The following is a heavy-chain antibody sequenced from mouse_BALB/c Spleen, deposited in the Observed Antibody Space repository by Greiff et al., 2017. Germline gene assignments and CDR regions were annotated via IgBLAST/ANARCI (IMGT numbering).Heavy chain of an antibody. CDR1: GFTFTDYY. Sequence: EVHLVESGGGLVQPGGSLRLSCATSGFTFTDYYMSWVRQPPGKALEWLGFIRNKANGYTTEYSASVKGRFTISRDNSQSILYLQVNTLRAEDSATYYCARDRYGFFDYWGQGTTLTVSS. J-gene: IGHJ2*01. CDR3: ARDRYGFFDY. D-gene: IGHD1-1*01. CDR2: IRNKANGYTT. V-gene: IGHV7-3*02.